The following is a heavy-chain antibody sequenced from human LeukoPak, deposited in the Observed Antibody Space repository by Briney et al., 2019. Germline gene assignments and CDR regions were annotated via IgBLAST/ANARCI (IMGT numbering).Heavy chain of an antibody. D-gene: IGHD3-3*01. J-gene: IGHJ4*02. CDR2: IYSGGST. V-gene: IGHV3-66*02. CDR3: ARVGLRLLSRGPPANFDY. CDR1: GFTVSSNY. Sequence: GGSLRLSCAAAGFTVSSNYMSWVRQAPGKGLEWVSVIYSGGSTYYADSVKGRFTISRDNSKNTLYLQMNSLRAEDTAVYYCARVGLRLLSRGPPANFDYWGQGTLVTVSS.